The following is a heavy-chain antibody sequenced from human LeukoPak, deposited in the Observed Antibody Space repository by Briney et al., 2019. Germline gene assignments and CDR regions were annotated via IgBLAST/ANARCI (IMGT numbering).Heavy chain of an antibody. D-gene: IGHD1-26*01. J-gene: IGHJ6*02. CDR2: INPNSGGT. V-gene: IGHV1-2*04. Sequence: ASVKVSCKASGYTFTGYYMHWVRQAPGQGLEWMGWINPNSGGTNYAQKFQGWVTMTRDTSISTAYMELSRLRSDDTAVYYCARGPSGADDHYYYYGMDVWGQGTTVTVSS. CDR1: GYTFTGYY. CDR3: ARGPSGADDHYYYYGMDV.